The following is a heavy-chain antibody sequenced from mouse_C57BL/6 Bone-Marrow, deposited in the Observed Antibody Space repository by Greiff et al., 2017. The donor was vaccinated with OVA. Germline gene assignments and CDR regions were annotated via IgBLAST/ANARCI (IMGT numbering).Heavy chain of an antibody. CDR1: GYAFTNYL. V-gene: IGHV1-54*01. CDR3: ARWEVVPFDY. Sequence: QVQLQQSGAELVRPGTSVKVSCKASGYAFTNYLIEWVKQRPGQGLEWIGVINPGSGGTNYNEKFKGKATLTADKSSSTAYMQISSLTSEDSAVYFCARWEVVPFDYWGQGTTLTVSS. D-gene: IGHD1-1*01. CDR2: INPGSGGT. J-gene: IGHJ2*01.